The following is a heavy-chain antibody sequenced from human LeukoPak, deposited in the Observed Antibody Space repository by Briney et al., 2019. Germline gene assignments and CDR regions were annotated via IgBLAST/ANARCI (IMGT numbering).Heavy chain of an antibody. D-gene: IGHD4-23*01. V-gene: IGHV4-39*01. CDR3: AVVTTTTFDY. CDR2: IYYSGST. CDR1: GGSISSSSYY. Sequence: MASETLSLTCTVSGGSISSSSYYWGWIRQPPGKGLEWIGSIYYSGSTYYTPSLRRRVTISVGTSKNQFSLKLSSVTASDTAVYYCAVVTTTTFDYWGQGTPVTVSS. J-gene: IGHJ4*02.